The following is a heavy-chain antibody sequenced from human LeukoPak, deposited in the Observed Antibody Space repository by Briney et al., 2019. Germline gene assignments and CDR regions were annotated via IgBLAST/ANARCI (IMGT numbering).Heavy chain of an antibody. CDR1: GYSISRGYY. V-gene: IGHV4-38-2*01. CDR3: ARPNYDSSGYAYYFDY. Sequence: PSETLSLTCAVSGYSISRGYYWGWIRQPPGKGREGIGSIYHSGSTYYNPSLKSRVTISVDTSKNQLSLKLSSMPAADTDVYYCARPNYDSSGYAYYFDYWGQGTLVTVSS. CDR2: IYHSGST. D-gene: IGHD3-22*01. J-gene: IGHJ4*02.